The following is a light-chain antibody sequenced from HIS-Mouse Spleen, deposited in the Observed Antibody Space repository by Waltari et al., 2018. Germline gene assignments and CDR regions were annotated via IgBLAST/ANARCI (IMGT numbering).Light chain of an antibody. J-gene: IGLJ2*01. V-gene: IGLV2-14*03. Sequence: QSALTQPASVSGSPGQSITISCTGTSSDVGGYNYVSCYQQHHGKAPKLMIYDVSNRPSGVSNRFSGSKSGNTASLTISGLQAEDEADYYCSSYTSSSTLVVFGGGTKLTVL. CDR3: SSYTSSSTLVV. CDR1: SSDVGGYNY. CDR2: DVS.